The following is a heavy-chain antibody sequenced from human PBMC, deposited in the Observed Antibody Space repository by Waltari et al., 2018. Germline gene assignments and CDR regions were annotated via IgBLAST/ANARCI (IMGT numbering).Heavy chain of an antibody. CDR2: ISWNSGSI. V-gene: IGHV3-9*01. J-gene: IGHJ4*02. D-gene: IGHD3-9*01. Sequence: LEWVSGISWNSGSIGYADSVKGRFTISRDNAKNSLYLQMNSLRAEDTALYYCAKASSYDILTGQDPGGWAGQLDYWGQGTLVTVSS. CDR3: AKASSYDILTGQDPGGWAGQLDY.